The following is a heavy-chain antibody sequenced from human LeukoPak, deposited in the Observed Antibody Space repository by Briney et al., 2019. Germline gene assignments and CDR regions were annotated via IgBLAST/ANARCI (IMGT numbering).Heavy chain of an antibody. CDR3: ARAWYYDSSGYDY. CDR2: ISSGGSAI. Sequence: GGSLRLSCAASGFTFSTYEMNWVRQAPGKGLEWVSYISSGGSAIYYADSVKGRFTISRDNAKNSLYLQMNSLRAEDTAVYYCARAWYYDSSGYDYWGQGTLVTVSS. D-gene: IGHD3-22*01. CDR1: GFTFSTYE. J-gene: IGHJ4*02. V-gene: IGHV3-48*03.